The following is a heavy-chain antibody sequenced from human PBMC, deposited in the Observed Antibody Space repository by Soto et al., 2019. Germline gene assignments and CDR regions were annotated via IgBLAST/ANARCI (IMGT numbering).Heavy chain of an antibody. J-gene: IGHJ4*02. CDR1: GGTFSSYA. CDR3: ARVGRRGYSYALQFDY. D-gene: IGHD5-18*01. V-gene: IGHV1-69*01. Sequence: QVQLVQSGAEVKKPGSSVKVSCKASGGTFSSYAISWVRQAPGQGLEWMGGILPVFGTANYAQKFQDRVTITADESTSTAYMELSSLRSEDTAVYYCARVGRRGYSYALQFDYWGQGTLVTVSS. CDR2: ILPVFGTA.